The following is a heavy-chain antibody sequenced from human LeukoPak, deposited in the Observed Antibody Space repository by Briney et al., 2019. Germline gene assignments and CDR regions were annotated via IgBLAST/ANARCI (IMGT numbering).Heavy chain of an antibody. CDR1: GFTFSTYA. Sequence: GGSLRLSCEASGFTFSTYAMSWVRQPPGKGLQWVSGISGSDSGTYYTDSVKGRFTISRDNSKNTVYLEIDNLRTEDTAVYYCAKCMSGTGVCLNFDSWGQGILVTVSS. V-gene: IGHV3-23*01. CDR2: ISGSDSGT. CDR3: AKCMSGTGVCLNFDS. J-gene: IGHJ4*02. D-gene: IGHD2-8*02.